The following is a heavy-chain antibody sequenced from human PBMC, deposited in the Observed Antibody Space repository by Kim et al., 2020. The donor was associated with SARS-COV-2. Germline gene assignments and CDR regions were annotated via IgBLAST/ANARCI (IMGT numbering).Heavy chain of an antibody. D-gene: IGHD6-13*01. CDR3: ATLQYSSH. CDR2: CST. J-gene: IGHJ4*02. V-gene: IGHV3-74*01. Sequence: CSTSYADYVTGRFTISRDNAKNTLYLQMNSLRAEDTAVYYCATLQYSSHWGQGTLVTVSS.